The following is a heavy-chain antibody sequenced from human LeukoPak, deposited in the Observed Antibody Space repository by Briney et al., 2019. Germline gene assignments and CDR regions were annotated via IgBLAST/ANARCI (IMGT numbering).Heavy chain of an antibody. V-gene: IGHV4-30-4*07. CDR3: ARVLAAAGNNWFDP. CDR2: IYYTGNT. D-gene: IGHD6-13*01. Sequence: SETQSLTCTVSGGSISSGGYSWSWIRQPPGKGMEFIAYIYYTGNTYFNPSLKSRVTISVDTSKNQFSLKLTSVTAADTAVYYCARVLAAAGNNWFDPWGQGTLVTVSS. CDR1: GGSISSGGYS. J-gene: IGHJ5*02.